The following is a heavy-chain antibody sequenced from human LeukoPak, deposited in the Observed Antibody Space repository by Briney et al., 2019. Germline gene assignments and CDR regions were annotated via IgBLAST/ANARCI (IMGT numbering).Heavy chain of an antibody. D-gene: IGHD6-13*01. CDR1: GYTFTGYY. J-gene: IGHJ6*02. V-gene: IGHV1-2*02. CDR3: AREGIAAAGIGGYYYYGMDV. Sequence: ASVKVSCEASGYTFTGYYMHWVRQAPGQGLEWMGWINPNSGGTNYAQKFQGRVTMTRDTSISTAYMELSRLRSDDTAVYYCAREGIAAAGIGGYYYYGMDVWGQGTTVTVSS. CDR2: INPNSGGT.